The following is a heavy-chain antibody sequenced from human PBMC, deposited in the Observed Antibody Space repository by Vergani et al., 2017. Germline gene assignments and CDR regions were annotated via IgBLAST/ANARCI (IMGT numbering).Heavy chain of an antibody. J-gene: IGHJ4*02. V-gene: IGHV3-30-3*01. CDR3: ASRMGNVLLWFGELMSPFDY. CDR1: GFTFSSYA. D-gene: IGHD3-10*01. Sequence: QVQLVESGGGVVQPGRSLRLSCAASGFTFSSYAMHWVRQAPGKGLEWVAVISYDGSNKYYADSVKGRFTISRDNSKKTLYLQMNSLRAEDTALYYCASRMGNVLLWFGELMSPFDYWGQGTLVTVSS. CDR2: ISYDGSNK.